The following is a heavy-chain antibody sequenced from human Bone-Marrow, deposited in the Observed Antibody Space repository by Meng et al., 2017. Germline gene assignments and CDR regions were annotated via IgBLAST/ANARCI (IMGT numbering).Heavy chain of an antibody. CDR1: GGSISSGGYY. V-gene: IGHV4-31*03. J-gene: IGHJ5*02. CDR3: ARTRVDMVRGVNWFDP. Sequence: LRLSCTVSGGSISSGGYYWSWLRQHPGKGLEWIGYIYYSGSTYYNSSLKSRVTISVDTSKNQFSLKLSSVTAADTAVYYCARTRVDMVRGVNWFDPWGQGTLVTVSS. D-gene: IGHD3-10*01. CDR2: IYYSGST.